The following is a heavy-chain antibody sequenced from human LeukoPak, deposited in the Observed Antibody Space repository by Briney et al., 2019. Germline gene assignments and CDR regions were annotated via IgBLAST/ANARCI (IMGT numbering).Heavy chain of an antibody. D-gene: IGHD6-13*01. J-gene: IGHJ4*02. CDR3: AKAASGPLVVAGIYYFHY. CDR2: ISGSGNT. CDR1: GFTFTSYD. Sequence: GGSLRLSCAASGFTFTSYDMGWVRRAPGKGLEWVSTISGSGNTFYADSVKGRFTIYRDHSKNTLYLQMNSLRAEDTAIYYCAKAASGPLVVAGIYYFHYEGQGNLVTVSS. V-gene: IGHV3-23*01.